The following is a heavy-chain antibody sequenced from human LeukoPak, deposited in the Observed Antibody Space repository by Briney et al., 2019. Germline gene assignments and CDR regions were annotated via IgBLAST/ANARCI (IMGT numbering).Heavy chain of an antibody. D-gene: IGHD4-11*01. Sequence: PSETLSLTCTVSGDSLSSGSYYWSWIRQPAGEGLEWIGRIDTSGSTNYNPSLKSRVTMSVDTFKNQFSLKLSSVTAADTAVYYCARHGGTRVTLVEVYYFDYWGQGTLVTVSS. J-gene: IGHJ4*02. CDR2: IDTSGST. V-gene: IGHV4-61*02. CDR1: GDSLSSGSYY. CDR3: ARHGGTRVTLVEVYYFDY.